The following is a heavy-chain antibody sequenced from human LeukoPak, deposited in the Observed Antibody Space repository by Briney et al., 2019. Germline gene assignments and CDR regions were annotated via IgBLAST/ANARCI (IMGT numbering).Heavy chain of an antibody. CDR3: ATNVLRYFDWLPRPDY. V-gene: IGHV4-34*01. D-gene: IGHD3-9*01. CDR2: INHSGST. Sequence: SETLSLTCAVYGGSFSGYYWSWIRQPPGKGLEWIGEINHSGSTNYNPSLKSRVTISVDTSKNQFSLKLSSVTAADTAVYYCATNVLRYFDWLPRPDYWGQGTLVTVSS. CDR1: GGSFSGYY. J-gene: IGHJ4*02.